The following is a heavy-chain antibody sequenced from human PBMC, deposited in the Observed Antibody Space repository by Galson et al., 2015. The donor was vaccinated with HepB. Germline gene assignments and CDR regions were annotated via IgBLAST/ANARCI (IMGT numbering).Heavy chain of an antibody. V-gene: IGHV2-5*02. CDR2: IYWDDDK. CDR3: AHLTLRYFDWHNFDY. D-gene: IGHD3-9*01. CDR1: GFSLSTSGVG. J-gene: IGHJ4*02. Sequence: PALVKPTQTLTLTCTFSGFSLSTSGVGVGWIRQPPGKALEWLALIYWDDDKRYSPSLKSRLTITKDTSKNQVVLTMANMDPVYTATYYCAHLTLRYFDWHNFDYWGQGTLVTVSS.